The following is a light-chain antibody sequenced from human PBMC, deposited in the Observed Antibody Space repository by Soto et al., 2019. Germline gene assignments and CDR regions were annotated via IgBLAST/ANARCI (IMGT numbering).Light chain of an antibody. CDR3: QQYGSSPRT. Sequence: EIVLTQSPGTLSLSPGERATLSCRASQSVSNNYLAWYQQKPGQAPRLLIYSASSRATGIPDRFSGSGSGTEFTLTISRLEPEDFAVFYCQQYGSSPRTFGQGTRVEIK. V-gene: IGKV3-20*01. CDR2: SAS. J-gene: IGKJ1*01. CDR1: QSVSNNY.